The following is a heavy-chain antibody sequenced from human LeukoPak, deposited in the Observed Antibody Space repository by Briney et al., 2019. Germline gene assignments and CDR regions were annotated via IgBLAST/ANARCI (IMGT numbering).Heavy chain of an antibody. D-gene: IGHD5-12*01. CDR1: GYTFTSYD. CDR2: MDPNSGST. CDR3: ARGFSGIVATTHQNWFDP. V-gene: IGHV1-8*01. J-gene: IGHJ5*02. Sequence: ASVKVSCKASGYTFTSYDINWMRQATGQGLEWMGWMDPNSGSTGYAQKFQGRVTMTRNTSICTAYMELSSLRSEDTAVYYCARGFSGIVATTHQNWFDPWGQGTLVTVSS.